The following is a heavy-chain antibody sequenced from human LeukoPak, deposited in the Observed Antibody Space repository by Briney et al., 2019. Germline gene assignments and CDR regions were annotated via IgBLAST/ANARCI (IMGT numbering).Heavy chain of an antibody. CDR2: INHSGST. Sequence: GSLRLSCAASGFTVSSTHMVWVRQAPGKGLEWIGEINHSGSTNYNPSLKSRVTISVDTSKNQFSLKLSFVTAADTAVYYCARGLRFLVVWGQGTTVTVSS. J-gene: IGHJ6*02. V-gene: IGHV4-34*01. CDR1: GFTVSSTH. CDR3: ARGLRFLVV. D-gene: IGHD3-3*01.